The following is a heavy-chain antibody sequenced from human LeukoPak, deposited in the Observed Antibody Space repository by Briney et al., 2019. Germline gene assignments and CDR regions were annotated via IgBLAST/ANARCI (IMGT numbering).Heavy chain of an antibody. CDR2: INSDGSWA. J-gene: IGHJ4*02. CDR3: VSFYETY. V-gene: IGHV3-74*01. Sequence: PGGSLRLSCAASGSYWMHWVRQAPGKGLVWVSHINSDGSWASYADSVKGRFTIAKDNAKNTVYLQMNDLRAEDTAVYYCVSFYETYWGRGTLVTVS. CDR1: GSYW. D-gene: IGHD2/OR15-2a*01.